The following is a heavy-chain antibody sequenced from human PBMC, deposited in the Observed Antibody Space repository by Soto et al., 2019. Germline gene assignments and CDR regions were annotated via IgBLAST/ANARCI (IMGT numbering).Heavy chain of an antibody. D-gene: IGHD1-1*01. J-gene: IGHJ6*02. CDR3: SRVGDPTVTSFYYGMDV. V-gene: IGHV1-46*01. CDR1: GYTFTNYY. Sequence: QVQLVQSGAEVKKPGASVKISCKASGYTFTNYYMHWVRQVPGQGLEWMGIIHPSGDATAYAQKFRGRITITRDTSTSTLYLELSSLSSGDMAIYYCSRVGDPTVTSFYYGMDVWGQGTTVTVSS. CDR2: IHPSGDAT.